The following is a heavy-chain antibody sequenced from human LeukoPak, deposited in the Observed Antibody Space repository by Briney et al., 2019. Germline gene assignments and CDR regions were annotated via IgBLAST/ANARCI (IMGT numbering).Heavy chain of an antibody. CDR3: ATTGGYSYGLDY. Sequence: GGSLRLSCAASGFTVSSNYMSWVRQAPGKGLEWVSVIYSGGSTYYADSVKGRFTISRDSSKNTLYLQMNSLRAEDTAVYYCATTGGYSYGLDYWGQGTLVTVSS. J-gene: IGHJ4*02. CDR2: IYSGGST. V-gene: IGHV3-66*01. D-gene: IGHD5-18*01. CDR1: GFTVSSNY.